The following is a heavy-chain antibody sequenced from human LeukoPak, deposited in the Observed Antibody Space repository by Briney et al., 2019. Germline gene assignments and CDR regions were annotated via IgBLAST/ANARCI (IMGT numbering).Heavy chain of an antibody. D-gene: IGHD3-3*01. CDR1: GFTFSDYY. CDR3: ARGSTIFGVVISNFDY. J-gene: IGHJ4*02. V-gene: IGHV3-11*01. Sequence: GGSLRLSCAASGFTFSDYYMSWIRQAPGKGLEWASYISSSGSTIYYADSVKGRFTISRDNAKNSLYLQMNSLRAEDTAVYYCARGSTIFGVVISNFDYWGQGTLVTVSS. CDR2: ISSSGSTI.